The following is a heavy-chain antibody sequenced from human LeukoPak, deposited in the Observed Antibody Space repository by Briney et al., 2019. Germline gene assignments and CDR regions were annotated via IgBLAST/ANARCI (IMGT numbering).Heavy chain of an antibody. CDR1: GGSISSYY. V-gene: IGHV4-59*01. CDR3: ARGDSSSWITRGNWFDP. CDR2: ICYSGST. J-gene: IGHJ5*02. D-gene: IGHD6-6*01. Sequence: PSETLSLTCTVSGGSISSYYWSWIRQPPGKGLEWIGYICYSGSTNYNPSLKSRVTISVDTSKNQFSLKLSSVTAADTAVYYCARGDSSSWITRGNWFDPWGQGTLVTVSS.